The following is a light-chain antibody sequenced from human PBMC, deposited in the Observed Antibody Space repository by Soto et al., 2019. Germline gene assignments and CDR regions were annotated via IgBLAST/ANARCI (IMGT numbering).Light chain of an antibody. CDR1: QSISSY. Sequence: DIQLSQSPSSLSASVGDRVTITCRASQSISSYLNWXQQKTGKXPXXLIYAASSLQSGVPSRFSGSGSGTDFTLTISSLQPEDVATYYCQQSYSTPRTFGQGTKV. V-gene: IGKV1-39*01. J-gene: IGKJ1*01. CDR2: AAS. CDR3: QQSYSTPRT.